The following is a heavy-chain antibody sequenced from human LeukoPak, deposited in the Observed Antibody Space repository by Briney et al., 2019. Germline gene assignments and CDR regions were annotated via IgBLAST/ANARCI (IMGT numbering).Heavy chain of an antibody. Sequence: SETLSLTCAVYGGSFSGYYWSWIRQPPGKGLEWIGEINHSGSTNYNPSLKSRVTISVDTSKTQFSLKLSSVTAADTAVYYCARLRRRITMIVVVIKDAFDIWGQGTMVTVSS. CDR3: ARLRRRITMIVVVIKDAFDI. CDR2: INHSGST. V-gene: IGHV4-34*01. J-gene: IGHJ3*02. CDR1: GGSFSGYY. D-gene: IGHD3-22*01.